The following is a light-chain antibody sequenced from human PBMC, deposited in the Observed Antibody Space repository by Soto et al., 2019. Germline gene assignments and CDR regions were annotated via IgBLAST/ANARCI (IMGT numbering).Light chain of an antibody. J-gene: IGLJ2*01. CDR2: GNN. Sequence: QSVLTQPPSASGTPGQRVTISCSGSSSNIASNNVNWYQQLPGAAPKLLIYGNNQWPSGVPDRFSGSKSGTSASLAIRGLQSEDEADYYCAAWDDSLNGVVFGGGTKLTVL. V-gene: IGLV1-44*01. CDR3: AAWDDSLNGVV. CDR1: SSNIASNN.